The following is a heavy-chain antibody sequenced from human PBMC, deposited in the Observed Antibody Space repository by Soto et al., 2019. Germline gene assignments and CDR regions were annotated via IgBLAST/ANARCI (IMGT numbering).Heavy chain of an antibody. Sequence: ASVKVSCKASGYTFTSYYMHWVRQAPGKGLEWMGIINPSGGSSSYAQKFQGRVTMASDTSTSTVYMELSSLRSEVTAVYYCARGGRGYSYGTGFYYYYWGMDVWGQGTTVTVSS. CDR2: INPSGGSS. J-gene: IGHJ6*02. CDR1: GYTFTSYY. D-gene: IGHD5-18*01. V-gene: IGHV1-46*01. CDR3: ARGGRGYSYGTGFYYYYWGMDV.